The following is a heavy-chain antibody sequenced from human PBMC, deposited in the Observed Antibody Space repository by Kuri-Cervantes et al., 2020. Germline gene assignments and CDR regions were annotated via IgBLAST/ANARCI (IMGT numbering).Heavy chain of an antibody. CDR1: GFTFRSYA. J-gene: IGHJ6*02. V-gene: IGHV3-30-3*01. D-gene: IGHD3-22*01. CDR3: AREYYYDSSGLWGYYYYYGMDV. Sequence: LSLTFAASGFTFRSYAMHWVRQAPGKGLEWVAVISYDGSNKYYADSVKGRFTISRDNSKNTLYLQMNSLRAEDTAVYYCAREYYYDSSGLWGYYYYYGMDVWGQGTTVTVSS. CDR2: ISYDGSNK.